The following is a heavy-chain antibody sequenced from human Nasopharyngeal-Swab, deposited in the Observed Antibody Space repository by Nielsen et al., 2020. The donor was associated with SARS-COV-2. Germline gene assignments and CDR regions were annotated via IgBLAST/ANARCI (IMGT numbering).Heavy chain of an antibody. CDR1: GFRFSSYG. CDR2: IRDDGGII. Sequence: GESLKISCAASGFRFSSYGMHWVRQAPGKGLQWVAFIRDDGGIIYYADSVKDRFTISRDNAKNSLYLQMNSLRAEDTAVYYCARSFEGSSGYYYDYFDYWGQGTLVTVSS. V-gene: IGHV3-30*02. J-gene: IGHJ4*02. CDR3: ARSFEGSSGYYYDYFDY. D-gene: IGHD3-22*01.